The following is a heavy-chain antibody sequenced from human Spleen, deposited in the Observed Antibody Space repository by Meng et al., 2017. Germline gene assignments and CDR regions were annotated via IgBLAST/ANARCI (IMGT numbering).Heavy chain of an antibody. CDR3: AGGRPVSV. V-gene: IGHV6-1*02. J-gene: IGHJ4*02. Sequence: HRQPQRSGLGEPVLPPSRTRALSGARSCFTIITWDRLRHPPSPGHEWLGRAYNTYEWKNDYAASVKGRITTNPNEYKNQSSLQLIYITPDDKALYYCAGGRPVSVWGQGTLVTVSS. D-gene: IGHD1-1*01. CDR2: AYNTYEWKN. CDR1: GARSCFTIIT.